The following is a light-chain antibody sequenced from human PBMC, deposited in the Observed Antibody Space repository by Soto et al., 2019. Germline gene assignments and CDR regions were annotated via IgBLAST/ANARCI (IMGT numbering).Light chain of an antibody. V-gene: IGLV2-14*01. CDR2: DVS. Sequence: QFALTQPASVSGSPGQSITISCTGTGSDVGGYNYVSWYQQNPGKAPKLMIYDVSNRPSGVSNRFSGSKSGNTASLTISGLQAEDEAEYYCCSSTSSTPYVFGTGTKLTVL. J-gene: IGLJ1*01. CDR3: CSSTSSTPYV. CDR1: GSDVGGYNY.